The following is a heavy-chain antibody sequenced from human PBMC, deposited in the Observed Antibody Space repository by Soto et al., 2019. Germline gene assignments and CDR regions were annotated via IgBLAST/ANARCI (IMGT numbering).Heavy chain of an antibody. CDR2: IIRSGST. J-gene: IGHJ4*02. CDR1: GGSFSAYY. CDR3: ARKHLQFTFYFDS. V-gene: IGHV4-34*12. D-gene: IGHD1-1*01. Sequence: SETLSLTCAVYGGSFSAYYWSWIRQPPGKGLEWIGEIIRSGSTNYNPSLKSRVTISVDTSRSQFSLKLSSVAAADTAVYYCARKHLQFTFYFDSWSQGTLVTVS.